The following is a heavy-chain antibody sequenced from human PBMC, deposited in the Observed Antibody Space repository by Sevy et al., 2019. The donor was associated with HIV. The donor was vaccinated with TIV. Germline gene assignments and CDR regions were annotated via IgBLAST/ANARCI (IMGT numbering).Heavy chain of an antibody. J-gene: IGHJ6*03. CDR3: ARDRVAAAGYYYYYMDV. D-gene: IGHD6-13*01. Sequence: GGSLRLSCAASGFTFSSYSMNWVRQAPGKGLEWVSYISSSSSTIYYADSVKGRFTISGDNAKNSLYLQMNSLRDEDTTMYYCARDRVAAAGYYYYYMDVWGKGTTVTVSS. V-gene: IGHV3-48*02. CDR1: GFTFSSYS. CDR2: ISSSSSTI.